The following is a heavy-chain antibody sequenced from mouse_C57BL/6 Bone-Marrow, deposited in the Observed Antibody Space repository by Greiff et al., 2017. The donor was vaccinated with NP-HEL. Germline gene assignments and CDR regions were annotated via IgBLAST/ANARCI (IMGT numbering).Heavy chain of an antibody. V-gene: IGHV1-69*01. Sequence: VQLQQPGAELVMPGASVKLSCKASGYTFTSYWMHWVKQRPGQGLEWIGEIDPSDSYTNYNQKFKGKSTLTVDKSSSTAYMQLSSLTSEDSAVYYCARGSSGYRAWFAYWGQGTLVTVSA. CDR1: GYTFTSYW. J-gene: IGHJ3*01. CDR3: ARGSSGYRAWFAY. D-gene: IGHD3-2*02. CDR2: IDPSDSYT.